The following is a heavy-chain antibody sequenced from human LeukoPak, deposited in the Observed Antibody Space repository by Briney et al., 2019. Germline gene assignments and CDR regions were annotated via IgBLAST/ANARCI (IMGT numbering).Heavy chain of an antibody. CDR2: ISDSGRTT. J-gene: IGHJ4*02. CDR1: GFNFFNYN. Sequence: WGSLRLSCTTSGFNFFNYNMNWVRQAPGKGLEWVSYISDSGRTTFYADSVKGRFTISRDNAKNSLYLQMSSLRVEDTAVYYCASWAGNTQSDSWSGPFDYWGQGTLVTVSS. V-gene: IGHV3-48*04. CDR3: ASWAGNTQSDSWSGPFDY. D-gene: IGHD3-3*01.